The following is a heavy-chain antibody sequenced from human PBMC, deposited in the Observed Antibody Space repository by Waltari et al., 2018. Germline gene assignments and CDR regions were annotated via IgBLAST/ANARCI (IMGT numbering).Heavy chain of an antibody. V-gene: IGHV1-69*05. J-gene: IGHJ4*02. Sequence: QVQLVQSGAEVKKPGSSLKVSCKASGSTFSSYAISWVRQAPGQGLEWMGGIIPIFGTANYAQKFQGRVTITTDESTSTAYMELSSLRSEDTAVYYCAIYPPRSGSGYYYPWGQGTLVTVSS. CDR3: AIYPPRSGSGYYYP. CDR1: GSTFSSYA. CDR2: IIPIFGTA. D-gene: IGHD3-22*01.